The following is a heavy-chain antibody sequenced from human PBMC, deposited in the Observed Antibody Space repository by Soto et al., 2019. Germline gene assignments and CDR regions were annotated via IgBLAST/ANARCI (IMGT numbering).Heavy chain of an antibody. CDR1: GFSLSTSGVG. V-gene: IGHV2-5*01. Sequence: SGPKLVNPPQTLTLTCTFSGFSLSTSGVGVGWIRQPPGKALEWLALIYWNDDKRYSPSLKSRLTITKDTSKNQVVLTMTNMYPVDTATYYFALSLYYYDSSYFDYWGQGTLVTVSS. CDR3: ALSLYYYDSSYFDY. CDR2: IYWNDDK. J-gene: IGHJ4*02. D-gene: IGHD3-22*01.